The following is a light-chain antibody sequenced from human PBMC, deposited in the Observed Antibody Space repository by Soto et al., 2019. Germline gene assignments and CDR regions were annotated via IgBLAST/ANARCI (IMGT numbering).Light chain of an antibody. CDR2: EVH. CDR1: SSDVGRYNR. J-gene: IGLJ1*01. V-gene: IGLV2-18*01. Sequence: QSALTQPPSVSGSPGQSVTISCTGTSSDVGRYNRVSWYQQPPSTAPKLIIYEVHTRPSGVPARFSGSKSGNTASLTISGLQAEDEADYCCSFYTSSVTFVFGSETRSPS. CDR3: SFYTSSVTFV.